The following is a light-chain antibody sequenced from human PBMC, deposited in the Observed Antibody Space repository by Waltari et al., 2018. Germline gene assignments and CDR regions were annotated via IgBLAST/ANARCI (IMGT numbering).Light chain of an antibody. CDR3: QQYYSYPYT. V-gene: IGKV1-8*01. CDR2: ATS. J-gene: IGKJ2*01. Sequence: AIRMTQSPSSFSASIGDRVTITCRASQGISSSLAWYQQKPGKAPKLLIFATSTLQSGVPSRFSGSGSGTEFTLTISCLQPEDFATYYCQQYYSYPYTFGQGTKLEIK. CDR1: QGISSS.